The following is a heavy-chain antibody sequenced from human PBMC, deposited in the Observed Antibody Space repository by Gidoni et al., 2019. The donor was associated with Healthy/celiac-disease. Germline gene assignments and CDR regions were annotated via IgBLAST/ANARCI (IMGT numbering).Heavy chain of an antibody. Sequence: QVQLQQWGAGLLKPSETLSLTCAVYGGSFSGYYWSWIRQPPGKGLEWIGEINHSGSTNYNPSLKSRVTISVDTSKNQFSLKLSSVTAADTAVYYCARTLPLRRNYGLKLGAFDIWGQGTMVTVSS. CDR1: GGSFSGYY. V-gene: IGHV4-34*01. D-gene: IGHD3-10*01. CDR2: INHSGST. J-gene: IGHJ3*02. CDR3: ARTLPLRRNYGLKLGAFDI.